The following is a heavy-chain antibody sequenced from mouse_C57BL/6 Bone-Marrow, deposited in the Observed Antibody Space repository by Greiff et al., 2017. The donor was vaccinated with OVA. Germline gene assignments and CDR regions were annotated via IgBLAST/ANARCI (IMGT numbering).Heavy chain of an antibody. J-gene: IGHJ1*03. D-gene: IGHD2-3*01. CDR2: ISYDGSN. Sequence: EVKLLESGPGLVKPSQSLSLTCSVTGYSITSCYFWNWIRQFPGNKLEWIGYISYDGSNNSNPSLKNRISFTRDTSKNQFFLKVKSVTTEDTATYYYASDDGYGYFDVWGTGTTVTVSS. V-gene: IGHV3-6*01. CDR3: ASDDGYGYFDV. CDR1: GYSITSCYF.